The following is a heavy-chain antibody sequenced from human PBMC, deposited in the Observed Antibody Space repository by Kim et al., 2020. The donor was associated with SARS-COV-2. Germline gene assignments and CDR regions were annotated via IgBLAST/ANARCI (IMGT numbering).Heavy chain of an antibody. CDR3: VKGSSGWYGNFDY. CDR1: GFTFSSYA. V-gene: IGHV3-64D*09. D-gene: IGHD6-19*01. J-gene: IGHJ4*02. Sequence: GGSLRLSCSASGFTFSSYAMHWVRQAPGKGLEYVSAISSNGGSTYYADSVKGRFTISRDNSKNTLYLQMSSLRAEDTAVYYCVKGSSGWYGNFDYWGQGTLVTVSS. CDR2: ISSNGGST.